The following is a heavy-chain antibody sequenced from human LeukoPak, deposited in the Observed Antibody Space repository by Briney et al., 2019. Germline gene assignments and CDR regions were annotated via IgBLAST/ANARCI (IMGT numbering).Heavy chain of an antibody. V-gene: IGHV3-7*03. D-gene: IGHD1-26*01. CDR2: IKTDGSEK. CDR3: AKDREWELPRGSDY. CDR1: GFTFSNYW. Sequence: GGSLRLSCEGSGFTFSNYWMGWVRQAPGKGLQWVANIKTDGSEKYYVDSVKGRFTISRDNSKNTLYLQMNSLRAEDTAVYYCAKDREWELPRGSDYWGQGTLVTVSS. J-gene: IGHJ4*02.